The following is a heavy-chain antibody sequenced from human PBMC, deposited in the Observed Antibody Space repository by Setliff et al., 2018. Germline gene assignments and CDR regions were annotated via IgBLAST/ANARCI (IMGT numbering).Heavy chain of an antibody. CDR2: IYSKADGGKT. CDR1: GFSFSNYG. V-gene: IGHV3-15*01. D-gene: IGHD1-26*01. J-gene: IGHJ4*02. CDR3: TTDPQWGH. Sequence: GGSLRLSCVVSGFSFSNYGMTWVRKAPGKGLEWLGRIYSKADGGKTDYATSVKGRFTISRDDSQNTLYVEMNSLKIEDTAVYYCTTDPQWGHWGQGTLVTVSS.